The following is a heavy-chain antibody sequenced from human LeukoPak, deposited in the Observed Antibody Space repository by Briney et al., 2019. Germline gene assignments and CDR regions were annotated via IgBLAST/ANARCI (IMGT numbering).Heavy chain of an antibody. CDR2: IYYSGST. D-gene: IGHD1-26*01. CDR1: GGSISSYY. CDR3: GRGAPLTVGASRAFDI. Sequence: PSETLSRTCTVSGGSISSYYWSWIRQPPGKGLEWIGYIYYSGSTNYNPSLKSRVTISVDASTNQFSLKLSSVTAADTAVYYCGRGAPLTVGASRAFDIWGQGTMVTVSS. J-gene: IGHJ3*02. V-gene: IGHV4-59*01.